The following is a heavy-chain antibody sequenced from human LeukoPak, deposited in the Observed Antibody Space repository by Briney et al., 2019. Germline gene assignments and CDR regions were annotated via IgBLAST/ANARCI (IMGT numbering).Heavy chain of an antibody. J-gene: IGHJ4*02. V-gene: IGHV1-46*01. D-gene: IGHD4-17*01. Sequence: GASVKVSCKAAGYTFTSDYIHWVRQAPGQGLEWMGIINPSSGTTGYAQKFQGRVSMTRDMSTSTVYMELSSLRSEDTAVYYCARGGDYSLFDYWGQGTLVTVSS. CDR2: INPSSGTT. CDR1: GYTFTSDY. CDR3: ARGGDYSLFDY.